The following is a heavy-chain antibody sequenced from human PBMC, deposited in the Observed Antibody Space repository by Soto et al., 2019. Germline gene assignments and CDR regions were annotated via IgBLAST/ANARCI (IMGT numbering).Heavy chain of an antibody. CDR3: ARLQFGEGFDY. J-gene: IGHJ4*02. V-gene: IGHV4-30-2*01. CDR2: ILHTGGT. D-gene: IGHD3-10*01. Sequence: SETVSLTXAVSGGSISGGGFSWSWIRQPPGKGLEWIGYILHTGGTQYNPSLKSRVSMSVDKSKNQFSLHLTSVTAADTAVYYCARLQFGEGFDYWGQGALVTVSS. CDR1: GGSISGGGFS.